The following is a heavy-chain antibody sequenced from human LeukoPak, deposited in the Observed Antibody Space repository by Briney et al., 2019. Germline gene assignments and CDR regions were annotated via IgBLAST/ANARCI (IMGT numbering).Heavy chain of an antibody. V-gene: IGHV3-30-3*01. CDR1: GFTFSSYA. CDR2: ISYDGSNK. Sequence: PGGSLRLSCAASGFTFSSYAMHWVRQAPGKGLEGVAVISYDGSNKYYADSVKGRFTISRDNSKNTLYLQMNSLRAEDTAVYYCAKVGSSWYLGYFDYWGQGTLVTVSS. J-gene: IGHJ4*02. CDR3: AKVGSSWYLGYFDY. D-gene: IGHD6-13*01.